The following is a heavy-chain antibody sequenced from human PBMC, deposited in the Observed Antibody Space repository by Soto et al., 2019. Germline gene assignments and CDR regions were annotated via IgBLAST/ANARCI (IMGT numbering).Heavy chain of an antibody. CDR1: GFTFSSYA. CDR2: ISGSGGST. J-gene: IGHJ5*02. V-gene: IGHV3-23*04. CDR3: AKLAGAYCSGGSCNWFDP. D-gene: IGHD2-15*01. Sequence: EVQLVESGGGLVKPGGSLRLSCAASGFTFSSYAMSWVRQAPGKGLEWVSAISGSGGSTYYADSVKGRFTISRDNSKNTLYLQMNSLRAEDTAVYYCAKLAGAYCSGGSCNWFDPWGQGTLVTVSS.